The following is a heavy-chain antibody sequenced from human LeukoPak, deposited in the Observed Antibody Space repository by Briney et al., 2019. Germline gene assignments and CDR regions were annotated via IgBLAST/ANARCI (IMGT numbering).Heavy chain of an antibody. D-gene: IGHD4-23*01. J-gene: IGHJ3*02. Sequence: GGSLRLSCAASGFTFSSYGMNWVRQAPGKGLEWVSSISSSSYIYYADSVKGRFTISRDNAKNSLYLQMNSLRAEDTAVYYCARGGNSYAFDIWGQGTMVTVSS. V-gene: IGHV3-21*01. CDR1: GFTFSSYG. CDR3: ARGGNSYAFDI. CDR2: ISSSSYI.